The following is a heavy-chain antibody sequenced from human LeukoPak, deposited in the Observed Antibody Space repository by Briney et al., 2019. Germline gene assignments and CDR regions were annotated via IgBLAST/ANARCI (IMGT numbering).Heavy chain of an antibody. CDR3: ARDLSSFIDYWYFDL. V-gene: IGHV4-30-2*01. CDR1: GGSISSGGYY. D-gene: IGHD3-3*02. Sequence: SETLSLTCTVSGGSISSGGYYWSWIRQPPGKGLEWIGYIYHSGSTYYNPSLKSRVTISVDRSKNQFSLKLSSVTAADTAVYYCARDLSSFIDYWYFDLWGRGTLVTVSS. CDR2: IYHSGST. J-gene: IGHJ2*01.